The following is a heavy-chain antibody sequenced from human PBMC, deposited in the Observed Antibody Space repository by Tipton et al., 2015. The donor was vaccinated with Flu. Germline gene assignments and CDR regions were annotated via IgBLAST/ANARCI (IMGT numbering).Heavy chain of an antibody. CDR3: ARDPTTLPPSYYYGMDV. D-gene: IGHD4-11*01. V-gene: IGHV3-11*01. J-gene: IGHJ6*02. CDR2: ISSSGSTI. CDR1: GFTFSDYY. Sequence: SLRLSCAASGFTFSDYYMSWIRQAPGKGLEWVSYISSSGSTIYYADSVKGRFTISRDNAKNSLYLQMNSLRAEDTAVYYCARDPTTLPPSYYYGMDVWGQGTTVPVSS.